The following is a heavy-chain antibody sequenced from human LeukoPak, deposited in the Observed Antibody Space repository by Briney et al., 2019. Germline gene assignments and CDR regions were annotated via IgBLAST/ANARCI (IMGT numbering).Heavy chain of an antibody. CDR2: INPSAGST. D-gene: IGHD3-10*01. V-gene: IGHV1-46*01. Sequence: ASVKVSCKASGYTFTSYYMHWVRQAPGLGLEWMGIINPSAGSTNYAQKFQGRVTMTRDTSTSTVYMELSSLRFEDTAVYHCARDRSYGSELYNWFDPWGQGTLVIVSS. J-gene: IGHJ5*02. CDR1: GYTFTSYY. CDR3: ARDRSYGSELYNWFDP.